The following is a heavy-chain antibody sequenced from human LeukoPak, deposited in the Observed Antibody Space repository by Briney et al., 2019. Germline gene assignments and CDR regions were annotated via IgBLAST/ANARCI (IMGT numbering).Heavy chain of an antibody. CDR2: IYPGGST. CDR1: GFTVSSNY. J-gene: IGHJ6*02. Sequence: GGSLRLSCAASGFTVSSNYINWVRQAPGKGLEWVSVIYPGGSTYYADSVRGRFTISRDNSKNTLYLQMNKLRAEDTAVYYCATYSSSSWFKHYYYYMDVWGQGTTVTISS. D-gene: IGHD6-13*01. CDR3: ATYSSSSWFKHYYYYMDV. V-gene: IGHV3-66*01.